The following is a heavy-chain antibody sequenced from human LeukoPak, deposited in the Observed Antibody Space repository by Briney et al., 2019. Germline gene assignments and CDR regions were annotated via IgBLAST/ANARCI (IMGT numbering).Heavy chain of an antibody. Sequence: ASVKVSCKASGYTFTSYGISWVRQAPGQGLEWMGWINPNSGGTNYAQKFQGRVTMARDTSISTAYMELSRLRSDDTAVYYCARGQSSSTSCYIYWGQGTLVTVSS. CDR1: GYTFTSYG. CDR3: ARGQSSSTSCYIY. V-gene: IGHV1-2*02. J-gene: IGHJ4*02. D-gene: IGHD2-2*02. CDR2: INPNSGGT.